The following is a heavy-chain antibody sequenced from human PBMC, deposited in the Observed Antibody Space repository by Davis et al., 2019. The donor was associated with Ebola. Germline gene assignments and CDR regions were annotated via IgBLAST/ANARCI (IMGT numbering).Heavy chain of an antibody. Sequence: PGGSLRLSCAASGFTSSSYAMSWVRQAPGKGLEWVAVIWYDGSNKYYADSVKGRFTISRDNSKNTLYLQMNSLRAEDTAVYYCARTWFRDMGWFDPWGQGTLVTVSS. CDR1: GFTSSSYA. D-gene: IGHD3-10*01. V-gene: IGHV3-33*08. J-gene: IGHJ5*02. CDR3: ARTWFRDMGWFDP. CDR2: IWYDGSNK.